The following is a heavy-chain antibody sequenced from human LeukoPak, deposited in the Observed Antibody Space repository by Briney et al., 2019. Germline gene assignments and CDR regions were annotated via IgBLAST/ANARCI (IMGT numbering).Heavy chain of an antibody. D-gene: IGHD5-24*01. CDR1: GGSISSSSYY. Sequence: SETLSLTCTVFGGSISSSSYYWGWIRQPPGKGLEWIGSIYYSGSTYYNPSLKSRVTISVDTSKNQFSLKLSSVTAADTAVYYCAREGSGYNIDYWGQGILVTVSS. CDR2: IYYSGST. V-gene: IGHV4-39*07. CDR3: AREGSGYNIDY. J-gene: IGHJ4*02.